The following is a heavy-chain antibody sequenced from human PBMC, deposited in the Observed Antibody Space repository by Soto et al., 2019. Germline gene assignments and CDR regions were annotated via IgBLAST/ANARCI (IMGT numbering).Heavy chain of an antibody. J-gene: IGHJ6*02. Sequence: GASVEVSCKASGGTFYSYAITLVRQAPGQRFEWMGGIIPIFGTANYAQKFQGRVTITADESTSTAYMELSSLRSEDTAVYYCARNNIAAPIYYYYGMDVWGQGTTVTVSS. CDR1: GGTFYSYA. D-gene: IGHD6-6*01. V-gene: IGHV1-69*13. CDR2: IIPIFGTA. CDR3: ARNNIAAPIYYYYGMDV.